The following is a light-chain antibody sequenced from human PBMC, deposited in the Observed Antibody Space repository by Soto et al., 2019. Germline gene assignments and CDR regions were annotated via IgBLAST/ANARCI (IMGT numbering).Light chain of an antibody. Sequence: QSVLTQPPYVSRSPGHSVAISCTGTSSVVGSYNRVSWYQQPPGAAPKLMIYEVSNRPSGVPDRFSGSKSGNTASLTISGLQAEDEADYYCNSYTGSSTYVFGTGTKVTVL. CDR3: NSYTGSSTYV. V-gene: IGLV2-18*02. J-gene: IGLJ1*01. CDR2: EVS. CDR1: SSVVGSYNR.